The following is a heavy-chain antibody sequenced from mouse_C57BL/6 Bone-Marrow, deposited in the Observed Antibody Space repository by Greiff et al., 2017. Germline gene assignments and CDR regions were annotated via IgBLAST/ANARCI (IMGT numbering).Heavy chain of an antibody. CDR1: GYTFTSYG. J-gene: IGHJ2*01. CDR3: ARWGVVTKDY. CDR2: IDPSASYT. Sequence: QVQLQQPGAEFVMPGASVKLSCKASGYTFTSYGMHWVKQRPGKGLEWIGEIDPSASYTNYNQNFKGKFTLTVDKSTSTAYMQISSLTSEDSAVYYCARWGVVTKDYWGQGTTLTVSS. D-gene: IGHD2-2*01. V-gene: IGHV1-69*01.